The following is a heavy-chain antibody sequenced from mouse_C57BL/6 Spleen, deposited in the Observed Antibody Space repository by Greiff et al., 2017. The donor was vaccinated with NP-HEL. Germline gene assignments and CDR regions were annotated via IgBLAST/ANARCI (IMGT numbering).Heavy chain of an antibody. Sequence: DVKLQESGPGLVKPSQSLSLTCSVTGYSITSGYYWNWIRQFPGNKLEWMGYISYDGSNNYNPSLKNRISITRDTSKNQFVLKLNSVTTEDTATYYCAREYYYGSSYVWYFEVWGTGTTVTVSS. V-gene: IGHV3-6*01. D-gene: IGHD1-1*01. J-gene: IGHJ1*03. CDR3: AREYYYGSSYVWYFEV. CDR1: GYSITSGYY. CDR2: ISYDGSN.